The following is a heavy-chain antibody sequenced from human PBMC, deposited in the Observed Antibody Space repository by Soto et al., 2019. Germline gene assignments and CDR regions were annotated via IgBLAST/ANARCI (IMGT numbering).Heavy chain of an antibody. CDR1: GYTFTSYG. Sequence: APANVSCNPSGYTFTSYGISWVRQAPGEGIEWLGWISAYNGNRNYAQKLQGRVTMTTDTSTSTAYMELRSLRSDDTAVYYCARDGYNCTSTSCYPGAYYYGMDVWGHGTTVTVSS. J-gene: IGHJ6*02. CDR3: ARDGYNCTSTSCYPGAYYYGMDV. CDR2: ISAYNGNR. D-gene: IGHD2-2*01. V-gene: IGHV1-18*01.